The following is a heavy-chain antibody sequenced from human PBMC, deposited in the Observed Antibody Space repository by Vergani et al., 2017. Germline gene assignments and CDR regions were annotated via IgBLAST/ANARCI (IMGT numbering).Heavy chain of an antibody. J-gene: IGHJ4*02. CDR2: IYYSGST. CDR1: GGSISSYY. CDR3: ARATPSDGTNDY. D-gene: IGHD6-13*01. V-gene: IGHV4-59*01. Sequence: QVQLHESGPGLVKPSETLSLTCTVSGGSISSYYWSWIRQPPGKGLEWIGYIYYSGSTNYNPSLKSRFTISVDTSKNQFSLKLSSVTAADTAVYYCARATPSDGTNDYWGQGTLVTVSS.